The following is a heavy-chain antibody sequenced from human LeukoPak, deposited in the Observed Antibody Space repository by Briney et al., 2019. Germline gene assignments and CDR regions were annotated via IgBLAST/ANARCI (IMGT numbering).Heavy chain of an antibody. D-gene: IGHD3-3*01. CDR2: ILYSGST. CDR3: ARDSSYYDFWSGYYSRGYYYFDY. V-gene: IGHV4-39*07. CDR1: GGSISSSNYY. Sequence: PSETLSLTCTVSGGSISSSNYYWGWIRQPPGKGLEWIGNILYSGSTYYNLSLKSRVTISVDTSKNQFSLKLSSVTAADTAVYYCARDSSYYDFWSGYYSRGYYYFDYWGQGTLVTVSS. J-gene: IGHJ4*02.